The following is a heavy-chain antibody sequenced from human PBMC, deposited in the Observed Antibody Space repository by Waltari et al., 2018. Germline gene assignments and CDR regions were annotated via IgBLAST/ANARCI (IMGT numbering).Heavy chain of an antibody. Sequence: VHLQESGPGLVKPSEHLSLTCGVADYSIRTGYFWGWTRQPPGKGLEWIGSWYRSGSTDYNPSLQSRVTISADTSKNQFSLNLTSVTAADTAVYYCARVSSSWYLGDYFYYGVDVWGQGATVTVSS. CDR2: WYRSGST. D-gene: IGHD6-13*01. CDR3: ARVSSSWYLGDYFYYGVDV. V-gene: IGHV4-38-2*01. CDR1: DYSIRTGYF. J-gene: IGHJ6*01.